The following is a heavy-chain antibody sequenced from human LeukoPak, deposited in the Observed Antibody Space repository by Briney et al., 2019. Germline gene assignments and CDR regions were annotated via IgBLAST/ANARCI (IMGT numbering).Heavy chain of an antibody. V-gene: IGHV1-18*01. CDR3: ARDNKHIVVVTASFMDV. D-gene: IGHD2-21*02. Sequence: GASVKVSCKASGYTFTSYGISWVRQAPGQGLEWMGWISAYNGNTNYAQKLQGRVTMTTDTSTSTAYMELRSLRSDDTAVYYCARDNKHIVVVTASFMDVWGKGTTVTVSS. CDR1: GYTFTSYG. J-gene: IGHJ6*03. CDR2: ISAYNGNT.